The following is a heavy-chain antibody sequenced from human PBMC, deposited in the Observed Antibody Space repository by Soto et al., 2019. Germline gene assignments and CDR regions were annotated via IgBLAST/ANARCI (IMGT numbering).Heavy chain of an antibody. J-gene: IGHJ6*02. D-gene: IGHD3-10*01. CDR3: AKDSLYGSGSYDPSYYYYYGMDV. CDR2: ISYDGSNK. Sequence: QVQLVESGGGVVQPGRSLRLSCAASGFTFSSYGMHWVRQAPGKGLEWVAVISYDGSNKYYADSVKGRFTISRDNSKNTMYLQMNSLRAEDTAVYYCAKDSLYGSGSYDPSYYYYYGMDVWGQGTTVTVSS. CDR1: GFTFSSYG. V-gene: IGHV3-30*18.